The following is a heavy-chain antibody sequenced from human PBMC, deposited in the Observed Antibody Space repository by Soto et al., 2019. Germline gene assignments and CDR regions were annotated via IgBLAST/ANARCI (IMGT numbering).Heavy chain of an antibody. Sequence: LRLSCAGSGFTFSDYFITWIRQAPGKGLEWISYINNDATYRKYADSVKGRFTVSRDNAKNSVFLQMNSLRPEDTALYYCGKGDTIFGVVDDWGPGTLVTVSS. CDR3: GKGDTIFGVVDD. J-gene: IGHJ4*02. V-gene: IGHV3-11*06. CDR1: GFTFSDYF. D-gene: IGHD3-3*01. CDR2: INNDATYR.